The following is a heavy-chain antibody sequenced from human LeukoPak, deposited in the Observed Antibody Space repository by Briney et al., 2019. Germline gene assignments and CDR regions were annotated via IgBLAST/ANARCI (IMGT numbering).Heavy chain of an antibody. J-gene: IGHJ4*02. V-gene: IGHV3-7*01. Sequence: GSLILSCVASGFSLSGYWMTWVRQAPGRGLEWVANVKQDGSETYYMDSLRGRFTISGDNAKNSVYLQMNSLRADDTAVYYCARDLRFREDHWGQGTLVAVSS. CDR2: VKQDGSET. CDR3: ARDLRFREDH. CDR1: GFSLSGYW. D-gene: IGHD3-10*01.